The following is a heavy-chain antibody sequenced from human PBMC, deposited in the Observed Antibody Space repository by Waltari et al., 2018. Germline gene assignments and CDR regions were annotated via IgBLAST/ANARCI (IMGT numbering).Heavy chain of an antibody. CDR2: INHSGST. D-gene: IGHD3-22*01. V-gene: IGHV4-34*01. CDR1: GGSFSGYY. Sequence: QVQLQQWGAGLLKPSEPLSLTCAVYGGSFSGYYWSWIRQPPGKGLEWIGEINHSGSTNYNPSLKSRVTISVDTSKNQFSLKLSSVTAADTAVYYCAGDYYDSSLYDYWGQGTLVTVSS. CDR3: AGDYYDSSLYDY. J-gene: IGHJ4*02.